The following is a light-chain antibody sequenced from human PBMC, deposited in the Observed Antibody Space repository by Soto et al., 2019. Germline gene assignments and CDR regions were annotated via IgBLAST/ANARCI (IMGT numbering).Light chain of an antibody. Sequence: EIVLTQSPGTLSLSPGERATLSCRASQSVSSGYLAWYQQKVGQAPRLLIHGASNRATGIPDRFSGSGSGTDFTRTISRLEPEDFAVYYCQQYGSSRWTFGQGTKVDIK. J-gene: IGKJ1*01. V-gene: IGKV3-20*01. CDR2: GAS. CDR1: QSVSSGY. CDR3: QQYGSSRWT.